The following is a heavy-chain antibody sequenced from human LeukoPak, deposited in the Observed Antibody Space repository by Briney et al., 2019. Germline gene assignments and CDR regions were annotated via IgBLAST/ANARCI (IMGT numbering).Heavy chain of an antibody. J-gene: IGHJ4*02. CDR2: INLGGGST. CDR3: ATGGTDDY. D-gene: IGHD1-26*01. V-gene: IGHV1-46*03. Sequence: ASVKVSCKASGYTFTSSYMHWVRQAPGQGLEWMGTINLGGGSTSYAQKFQGRVTMTRVTSTSTVYMELSSLRSEDTAVYYCATGGTDDYWGQGTLVTVSS. CDR1: GYTFTSSY.